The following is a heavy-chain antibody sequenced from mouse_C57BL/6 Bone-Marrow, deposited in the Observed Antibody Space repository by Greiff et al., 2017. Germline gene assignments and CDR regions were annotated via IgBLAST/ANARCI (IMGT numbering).Heavy chain of an antibody. CDR1: GYSITSGYY. CDR2: ISYDGSN. D-gene: IGHD1-1*01. CDR3: ARDRDYYGSSYWFAY. V-gene: IGHV3-6*01. Sequence: VQLKESGPGLVKPSQSLSLTCSVTGYSITSGYYWNWIRQFPGNKLEWMGYISYDGSNNYNPSLKNRISITRDTTKNQFFLKLKSVTTEDTATYYGARDRDYYGSSYWFAYWGQGTLVTVSA. J-gene: IGHJ3*01.